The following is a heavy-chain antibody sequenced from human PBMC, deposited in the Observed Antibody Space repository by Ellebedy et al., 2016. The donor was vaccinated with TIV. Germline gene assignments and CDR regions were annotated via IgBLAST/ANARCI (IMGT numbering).Heavy chain of an antibody. J-gene: IGHJ4*02. Sequence: GESLKISXAASGFIFSSYAMHWVRQAPGKGLEWVSSISSSGSYIYYADSVRGRFTISRDNAKNSLYLQMNSLRAEDTAVYYCARVEPFYCSSTSCKNLGSDYWGQGTLVTVS. CDR2: ISSSGSYI. CDR1: GFIFSSYA. D-gene: IGHD2-2*01. V-gene: IGHV3-21*01. CDR3: ARVEPFYCSSTSCKNLGSDY.